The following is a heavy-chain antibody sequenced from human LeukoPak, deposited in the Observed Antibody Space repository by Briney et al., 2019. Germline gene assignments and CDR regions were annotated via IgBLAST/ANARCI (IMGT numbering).Heavy chain of an antibody. D-gene: IGHD2-21*02. J-gene: IGHJ4*02. CDR2: ISGTGGTK. CDR1: GFSFSSYS. Sequence: PGGSLRLSCVASGFSFSSYSMNWVRLAPGKGLEWVSYISGTGGTKYYADSVEGRFIISRDNANNSLYLQMNSLRVEDTAIYYCVRIDGYFPPAWGQGSLVTVSS. CDR3: VRIDGYFPPA. V-gene: IGHV3-48*04.